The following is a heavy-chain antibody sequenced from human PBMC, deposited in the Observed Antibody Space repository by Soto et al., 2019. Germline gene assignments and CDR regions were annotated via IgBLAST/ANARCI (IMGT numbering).Heavy chain of an antibody. V-gene: IGHV5-10-1*01. CDR3: ARHLGWIQLWHTSMDV. D-gene: IGHD5-18*01. Sequence: GESLKISCKGSGYSSTSYWISWVRQMPGKGLEWMGRIDPSDSYTNYSPSFQGHVTISADKSISTAYLQWSSLKASDTAMYYCARHLGWIQLWHTSMDVWGQGTTVTVSS. J-gene: IGHJ6*02. CDR1: GYSSTSYW. CDR2: IDPSDSYT.